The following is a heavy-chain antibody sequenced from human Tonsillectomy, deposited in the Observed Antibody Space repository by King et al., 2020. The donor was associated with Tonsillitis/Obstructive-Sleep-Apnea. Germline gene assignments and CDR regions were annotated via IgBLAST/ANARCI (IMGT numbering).Heavy chain of an antibody. J-gene: IGHJ4*02. Sequence: VQLVESGGGLVQPGGSLILSCAASGFTFSNYDMNWVRQAPWKGLEWLSFISISGCAIYYADAVKVRFTISRDNAENSLFLQMNSLRGEDTAVYYCARAVTMLRGVFNYWGQGTLVTVSS. V-gene: IGHV3-48*01. CDR2: ISISGCAI. CDR1: GFTFSNYD. D-gene: IGHD3-10*01. CDR3: ARAVTMLRGVFNY.